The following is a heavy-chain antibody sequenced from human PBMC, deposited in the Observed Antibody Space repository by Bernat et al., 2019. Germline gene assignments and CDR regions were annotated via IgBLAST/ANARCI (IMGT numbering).Heavy chain of an antibody. CDR1: GDSINTYY. D-gene: IGHD1-26*01. CDR3: ARHPAKVGPFDY. Sequence: QVQLQESGPGLVKPSHTLSLTCTVSGDSINTYYWSWIRQPPGKGLEWIGYIYYSGSTYYNPSLLSRVTISIDRPKTTFSLSLTSVTAADTAVYYCARHPAKVGPFDYWGHGTQVTVSS. V-gene: IGHV4-59*08. CDR2: IYYSGST. J-gene: IGHJ4*01.